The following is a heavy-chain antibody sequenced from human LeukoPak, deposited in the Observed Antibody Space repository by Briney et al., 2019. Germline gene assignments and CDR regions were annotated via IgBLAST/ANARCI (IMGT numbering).Heavy chain of an antibody. D-gene: IGHD2-2*01. J-gene: IGHJ4*02. CDR3: ARHPSDQLLLFDY. CDR2: IYHSGST. Sequence: PGGSLRLSCAASGFTFSDYWMTWVRQAPGKGLEWIGSIYHSGSTYYNPSLKSRVTISVDTSKNQFSLKLSSVTAADTAVYYCARHPSDQLLLFDYWGQGTLVTVSS. CDR1: GFTFSDYW. V-gene: IGHV4-38-2*01.